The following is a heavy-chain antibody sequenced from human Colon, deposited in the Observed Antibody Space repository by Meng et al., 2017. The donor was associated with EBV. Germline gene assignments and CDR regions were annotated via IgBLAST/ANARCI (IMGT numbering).Heavy chain of an antibody. Sequence: QGPLEGSGPGLVKPSGTLSLTCAVSGDSISNNWWSWVRQPPGKGLEWIGEIYHSGTTNYNPSLRSRVTISVDKSKNQFSLQLTSVTAADTAVYYCARNGDYNPGLYWGQGTLVTVSS. D-gene: IGHD4-17*01. CDR1: GDSISNNW. CDR3: ARNGDYNPGLY. J-gene: IGHJ4*02. CDR2: IYHSGTT. V-gene: IGHV4-4*02.